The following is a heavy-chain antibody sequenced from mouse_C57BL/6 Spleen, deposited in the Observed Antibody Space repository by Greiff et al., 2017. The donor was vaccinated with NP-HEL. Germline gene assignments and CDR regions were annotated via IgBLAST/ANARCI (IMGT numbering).Heavy chain of an antibody. CDR1: GYAFSSYW. CDR3: ARYAYYGSSLGYFDV. D-gene: IGHD1-1*01. J-gene: IGHJ1*03. CDR2: IYPGDGDT. Sequence: QVQLQQSGAELVKPGASVKISCKASGYAFSSYWMNWVKQRPGKGLEWIGQIYPGDGDTNYNGKFKGKATLTADKSSSTAYMQLSSLTSEDSAVYFCARYAYYGSSLGYFDVWGTGTTVTVSS. V-gene: IGHV1-80*01.